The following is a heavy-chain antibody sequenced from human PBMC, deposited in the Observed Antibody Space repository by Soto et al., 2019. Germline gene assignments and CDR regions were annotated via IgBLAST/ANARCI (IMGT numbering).Heavy chain of an antibody. CDR1: GYSVTGNTAG. CDR2: TYYRSKWYY. J-gene: IGHJ6*01. V-gene: IGHV6-1*01. Sequence: PSXTLSLTCVISGYSVTGNTAGWNWIRQSPSRGLEWLGRTYYRSKWYYDYAGSVKGRMTINPDTSRNQFSLQLNSVSPEDTAVYYCASEMLLRPDYYVEVLGQGTTGTVSS. CDR3: ASEMLLRPDYYVEV. D-gene: IGHD3-10*01.